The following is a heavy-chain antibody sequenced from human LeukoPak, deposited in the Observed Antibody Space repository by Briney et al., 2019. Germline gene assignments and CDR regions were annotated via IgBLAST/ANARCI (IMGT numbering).Heavy chain of an antibody. Sequence: PSETLSLTCTVSGGSISSSSYYWGWIRQPPGKGLEWIGSIYYSGSTNYNPSLKSRVTISVDRSKNQFSLKLSSVTAADTAVYYCARAARDIVEYWGQGTLVTVSS. J-gene: IGHJ4*02. CDR3: ARAARDIVEY. CDR1: GGSISSSSYY. D-gene: IGHD2-15*01. V-gene: IGHV4-39*07. CDR2: IYYSGST.